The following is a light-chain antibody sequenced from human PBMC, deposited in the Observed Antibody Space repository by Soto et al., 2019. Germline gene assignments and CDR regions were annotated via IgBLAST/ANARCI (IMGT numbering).Light chain of an antibody. V-gene: IGLV1-51*01. CDR3: GAWDSSLKNVI. CDR2: DND. Sequence: QSVLTQPPSVSAAPGQKVTISCSGGTSNVGNNYVSWFQQLPGTAPKLLIYDNDKRPSEIPDRFSGSKSGTSATLGVTGLQTGDEADYYCGAWDSSLKNVIFGGGTKVTVL. CDR1: TSNVGNNY. J-gene: IGLJ2*01.